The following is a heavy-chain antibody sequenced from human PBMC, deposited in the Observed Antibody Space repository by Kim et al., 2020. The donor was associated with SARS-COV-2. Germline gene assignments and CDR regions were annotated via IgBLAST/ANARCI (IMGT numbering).Heavy chain of an antibody. J-gene: IGHJ4*02. V-gene: IGHV3-33*01. Sequence: GGSLRLSCAASGFTFSSYGMHWVRQAPGKGLEWVAVIWYDGSNKYYADSVKGRFTISRDNSKNTLYLQMNSLRAEATAVYYCARPYYYDSSSPFDYWGQGTLVTVSS. CDR2: IWYDGSNK. CDR3: ARPYYYDSSSPFDY. CDR1: GFTFSSYG. D-gene: IGHD3-22*01.